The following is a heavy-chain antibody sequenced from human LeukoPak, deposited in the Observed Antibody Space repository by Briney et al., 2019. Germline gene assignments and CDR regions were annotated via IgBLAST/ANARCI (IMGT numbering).Heavy chain of an antibody. CDR1: GYSFTSNW. D-gene: IGHD2-2*01. CDR2: IYPGDSDT. J-gene: IGHJ4*02. V-gene: IGHV5-51*01. Sequence: GESLKISCKGFGYSFTSNWIGWVRQMPGKGLEWMGIIYPGDSDTKYSPSSQGQVTISADKSINTAYLQWSSLGASDTAIYYCARGYCGSNSCYLDYWGQGTLVTVSS. CDR3: ARGYCGSNSCYLDY.